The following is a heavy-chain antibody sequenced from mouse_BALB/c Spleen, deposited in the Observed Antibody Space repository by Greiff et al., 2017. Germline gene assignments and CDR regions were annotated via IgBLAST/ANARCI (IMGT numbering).Heavy chain of an antibody. CDR3: ARRWLLPFDY. CDR2: IDPENGNT. Sequence: EVQLQESGAELVRPGALVKLSCKASGFNIKDYYMHWVKQRPEQGLEWIGWIDPENGNTIYDPKFQGKASITADTSSNTAYLQLSSLTSEDTAVYYCARRWLLPFDYWGQGTTLTVSS. CDR1: GFNIKDYY. V-gene: IGHV14-1*02. D-gene: IGHD2-3*01. J-gene: IGHJ2*01.